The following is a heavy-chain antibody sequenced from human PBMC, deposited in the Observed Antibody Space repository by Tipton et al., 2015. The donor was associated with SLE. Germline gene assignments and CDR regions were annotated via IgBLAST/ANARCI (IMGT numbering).Heavy chain of an antibody. CDR2: ISGSGCST. CDR3: AKDRGAQYSTFYAFDI. CDR1: GFTFSSYA. Sequence: SLRLSCAASGFTFSSYAMSWVRQAPGKGLEWVSAISGSGCSTYYADSVKGRFTISRDNAKNSLYLQMNSLRAEDTAVYYCAKDRGAQYSTFYAFDIWGQGTMVTVSS. V-gene: IGHV3-23*01. J-gene: IGHJ3*02. D-gene: IGHD6-6*01.